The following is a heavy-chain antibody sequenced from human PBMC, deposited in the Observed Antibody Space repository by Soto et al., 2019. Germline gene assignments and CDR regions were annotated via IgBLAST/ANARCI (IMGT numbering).Heavy chain of an antibody. Sequence: ASVKVSCKASGYTFTSYGISWVRQAPGQGLEWMGWISAYNGNTNYAQKLQGRVTMTTDTSTSTAYMELRSLRSDDTAVYYCARVGDYDILTGYYNEDYYYYMDVWGKGTTVTVS. CDR2: ISAYNGNT. J-gene: IGHJ6*03. D-gene: IGHD3-9*01. V-gene: IGHV1-18*01. CDR3: ARVGDYDILTGYYNEDYYYYMDV. CDR1: GYTFTSYG.